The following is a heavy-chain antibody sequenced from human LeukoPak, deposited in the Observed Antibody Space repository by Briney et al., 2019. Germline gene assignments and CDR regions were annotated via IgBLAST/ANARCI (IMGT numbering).Heavy chain of an antibody. CDR3: ARGLWFGELGFDY. V-gene: IGHV3-21*01. D-gene: IGHD3-10*01. J-gene: IGHJ4*02. CDR1: GFTFSSYS. Sequence: GGSLRLSCAASGFTFSSYSMNWVRQAPGKGLEWVSSISSSSYIYYADSVKGRFTISRDNAKNSLYLQMNSLRAEDTAVYYCARGLWFGELGFDYWGQGTLVTVSS. CDR2: ISSSSYI.